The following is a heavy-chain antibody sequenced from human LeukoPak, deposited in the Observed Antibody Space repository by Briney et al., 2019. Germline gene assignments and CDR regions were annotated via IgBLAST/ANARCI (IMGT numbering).Heavy chain of an antibody. Sequence: SVKVSCKASGGTFSSYAISWVRQAPGQGLEWMGGIIPIFGTANYAQKLQGRVTITADESTSTAYMELSSLRSEDTAVYYCATRGYSGYDGWFDPWGQGTLVTVSS. V-gene: IGHV1-69*13. CDR3: ATRGYSGYDGWFDP. D-gene: IGHD5-12*01. J-gene: IGHJ5*02. CDR1: GGTFSSYA. CDR2: IIPIFGTA.